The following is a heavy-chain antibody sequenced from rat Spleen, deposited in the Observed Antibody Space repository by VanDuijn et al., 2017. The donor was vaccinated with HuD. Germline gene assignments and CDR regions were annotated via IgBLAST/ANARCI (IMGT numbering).Heavy chain of an antibody. Sequence: EVQLVESGGGLVQPGRSMKLSCAASGFTFNNYGMAWVRQAPKKGLEWVAYISYDGGSTYYRDSVKGRFTISRDNAKSTLYLQMDSLRSEETATYYCARLGGSPNWFAYWGQGTLVTVSS. CDR1: GFTFNNYG. CDR3: ARLGGSPNWFAY. D-gene: IGHD1-3*01. J-gene: IGHJ3*01. V-gene: IGHV5S11*01. CDR2: ISYDGGST.